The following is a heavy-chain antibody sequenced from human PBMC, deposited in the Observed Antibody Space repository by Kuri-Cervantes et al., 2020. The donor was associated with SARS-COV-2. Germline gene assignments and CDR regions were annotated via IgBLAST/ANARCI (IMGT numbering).Heavy chain of an antibody. CDR1: GFTFSSYS. J-gene: IGHJ3*02. CDR3: AREGVDIVGAPHDAFDI. V-gene: IGHV3-7*01. CDR2: IKQDGSEK. D-gene: IGHD1-26*01. Sequence: GGSLRPSCAVSGFTFSSYSMNWVRQDQGRWLEWVANIKQDGSEKYYVDSLKGRFTISRDNAKNSLYLQMNSLRAEDTAVYYCAREGVDIVGAPHDAFDIWGQGTMVTVSS.